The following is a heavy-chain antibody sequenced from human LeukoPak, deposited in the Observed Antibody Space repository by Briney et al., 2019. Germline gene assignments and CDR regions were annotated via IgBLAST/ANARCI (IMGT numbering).Heavy chain of an antibody. D-gene: IGHD3-10*01. Sequence: GGSLRLSCAASGFTFSSYAMSWVRQAPGKGLEWVSAISGSGGGTYYADSVKGRFTISRDNSKNTLYLQMNSLRAEDTAVYYCAKDIGTMVRGVPLYYYYGMDVWGQGTTVTVSS. V-gene: IGHV3-23*01. CDR3: AKDIGTMVRGVPLYYYYGMDV. CDR2: ISGSGGGT. J-gene: IGHJ6*02. CDR1: GFTFSSYA.